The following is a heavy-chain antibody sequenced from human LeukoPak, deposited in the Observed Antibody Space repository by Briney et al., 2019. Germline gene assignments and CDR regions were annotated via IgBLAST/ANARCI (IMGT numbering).Heavy chain of an antibody. V-gene: IGHV3-21*04. CDR2: ISSSSSYI. J-gene: IGHJ4*02. CDR3: ARTGVWYYDSSTYPDY. Sequence: GGSLRLSCAASGFTFSSYSMNWVRQAPGKGLEWVSSISSSSSYIYYADSVKGRFTISRDNAKNSLYLQMNSLRAEDTAVYYCARTGVWYYDSSTYPDYWGQGTLVTVSS. D-gene: IGHD3-22*01. CDR1: GFTFSSYS.